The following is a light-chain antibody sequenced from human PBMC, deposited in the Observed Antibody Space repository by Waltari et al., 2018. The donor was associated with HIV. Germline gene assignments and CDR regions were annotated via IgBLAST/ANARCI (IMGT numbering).Light chain of an antibody. J-gene: IGLJ2*01. Sequence: YELAQPPSVSVSPGQTAIIYWSGDALGNKDACWYKQKPGPSPVLVIFKSKTRPSGSPERFSGSNSGNTSTLTISGAQAVDEADYYCQAWDSNPAVFGGGTKLTVL. CDR1: ALGNKD. CDR2: KSK. V-gene: IGLV3-1*01. CDR3: QAWDSNPAV.